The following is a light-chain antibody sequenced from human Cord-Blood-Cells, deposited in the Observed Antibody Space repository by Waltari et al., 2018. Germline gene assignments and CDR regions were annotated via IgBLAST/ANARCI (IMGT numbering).Light chain of an antibody. Sequence: SSELTQDPAVSVALGQTVRITCQGDSLRSTYARWYQQKPGQAPVLVIYGKNNRPSGIPDRFSGSSSGNTASLTITGAQAEDEADYYCNSRDSSGNHLEFGGGTKLTVL. CDR2: GKN. V-gene: IGLV3-19*01. CDR3: NSRDSSGNHLE. J-gene: IGLJ3*02. CDR1: SLRSTY.